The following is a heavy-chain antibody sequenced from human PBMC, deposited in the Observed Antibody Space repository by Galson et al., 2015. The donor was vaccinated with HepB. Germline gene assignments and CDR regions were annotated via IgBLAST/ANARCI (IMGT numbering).Heavy chain of an antibody. V-gene: IGHV3-21*01. D-gene: IGHD2-21*01. J-gene: IGHJ4*02. CDR1: GFTFRDYS. Sequence: SLRLSCAASGFTFRDYSVDWVRQAPGKGLEWVSSISSSSTYIYYADSVKGRFTVSRDNAKNTLFLQMRSLRAEDTAVYFCARATYGGAFDYWGQGTLVTVSS. CDR2: ISSSSTYI. CDR3: ARATYGGAFDY.